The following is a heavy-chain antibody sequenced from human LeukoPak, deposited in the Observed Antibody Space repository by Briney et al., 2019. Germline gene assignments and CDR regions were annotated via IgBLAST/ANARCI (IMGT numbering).Heavy chain of an antibody. D-gene: IGHD3-3*01. CDR3: ARGATDFYDFWSN. V-gene: IGHV4-30-4*08. CDR1: GGSISSGDYY. J-gene: IGHJ4*02. Sequence: PSQTLSLTCTVSGGSISSGDYYWSWIRQPPGRGLEWIGHIYYSGSTYQNPSLKSRVTISVDTSKNQFSLKLSSVTAADTAVYYCARGATDFYDFWSNWGQGTLVTVSS. CDR2: IYYSGST.